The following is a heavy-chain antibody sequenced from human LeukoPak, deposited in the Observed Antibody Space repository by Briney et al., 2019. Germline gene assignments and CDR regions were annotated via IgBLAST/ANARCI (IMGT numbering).Heavy chain of an antibody. CDR3: AREYSSSARYFDY. V-gene: IGHV3-66*01. J-gene: IGHJ4*02. CDR2: IYSGGTT. CDR1: GFTVSSIH. D-gene: IGHD6-6*01. Sequence: GGSLRLSCAASGFTVSSIHMSWVRQALGKGLEWASVIYSGGTTYYADSVKGRFTISRDNSKNTLYLQMNSLRAEDTAVYYCAREYSSSARYFDYWGQGTLVTVSS.